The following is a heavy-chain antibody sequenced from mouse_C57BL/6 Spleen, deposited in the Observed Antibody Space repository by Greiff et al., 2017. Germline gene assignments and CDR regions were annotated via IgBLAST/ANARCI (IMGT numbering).Heavy chain of an antibody. V-gene: IGHV1-50*01. CDR3: ARSTAQGRGAWFAY. D-gene: IGHD3-2*02. J-gene: IGHJ3*01. CDR1: GYTFTSYW. CDR2: IDPSDSYT. Sequence: QVQLQQPGAELVKPGASVKLSCKASGYTFTSYWMQWVKQRPGQGLEWIGEIDPSDSYTNYNQKFKGKATLTVDTSSSTAYMQLSSLTSEDSAVYYCARSTAQGRGAWFAYWGQGTLVTVSA.